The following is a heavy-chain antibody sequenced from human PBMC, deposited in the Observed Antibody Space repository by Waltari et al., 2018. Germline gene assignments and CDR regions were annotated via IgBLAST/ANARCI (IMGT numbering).Heavy chain of an antibody. CDR3: ARVRLELLVGDYYYGMDV. CDR1: GGTFRSYA. CDR2: IIPIFGTA. Sequence: QVQLVQSGAEVKKPGSSVKVSSNASGGTFRSYAISWVRQAPGQGLEWMGGIIPIFGTANYAQKLQGGVTITADESTSTADMELSSLRSEDTAVYYCARVRLELLVGDYYYGMDVWGQGTTVTVSS. J-gene: IGHJ6*02. D-gene: IGHD1-7*01. V-gene: IGHV1-69*01.